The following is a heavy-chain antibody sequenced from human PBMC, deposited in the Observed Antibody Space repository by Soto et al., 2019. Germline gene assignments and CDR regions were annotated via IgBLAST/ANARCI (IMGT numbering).Heavy chain of an antibody. CDR1: GFTLSSYA. D-gene: IGHD5-12*01. Sequence: PGGSLRLSWAASGFTLSSYAMIWVRQAPGKGLEWVSAISGSGGSTYYADSVKGRFTISRDNSKNTLYLQMNSLRAEDTAVYYCAKDPEEYSGYDYNLQNFDYWGQGTLVTVSS. J-gene: IGHJ4*02. CDR3: AKDPEEYSGYDYNLQNFDY. CDR2: ISGSGGST. V-gene: IGHV3-23*01.